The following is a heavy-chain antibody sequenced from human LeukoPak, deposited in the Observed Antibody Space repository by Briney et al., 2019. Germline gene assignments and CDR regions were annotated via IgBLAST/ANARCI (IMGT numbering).Heavy chain of an antibody. CDR3: ASSGSQPGYSSGWYLDY. CDR1: GFTVSSNY. Sequence: GGSLRLSCAASGFTVSSNYMSWVRQAPGKGLEWVSVIYSGGSTYYADSVKGRFTISRDNSKNTLYLQMNSLRAEDTAVYYCASSGSQPGYSSGWYLDYWGQGTLVTVSS. CDR2: IYSGGST. J-gene: IGHJ4*02. D-gene: IGHD6-19*01. V-gene: IGHV3-66*01.